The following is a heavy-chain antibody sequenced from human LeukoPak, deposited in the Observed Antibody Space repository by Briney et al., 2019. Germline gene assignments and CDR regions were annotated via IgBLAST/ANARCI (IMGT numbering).Heavy chain of an antibody. Sequence: SETLSLTCAVYGGSFSGYYWTWIRQPPGKGLEWIGYIYYTGSTNHNPSLKSRVTISVDTSKNQFSLKLSSVTAADTAVYYCVVYDFWSGYPDYWGQGILVTVSS. CDR1: GGSFSGYY. V-gene: IGHV4-59*01. J-gene: IGHJ4*02. CDR3: VVYDFWSGYPDY. CDR2: IYYTGST. D-gene: IGHD3-3*01.